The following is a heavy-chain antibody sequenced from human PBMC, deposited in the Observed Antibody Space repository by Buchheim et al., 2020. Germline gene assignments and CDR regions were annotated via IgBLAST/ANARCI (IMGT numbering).Heavy chain of an antibody. V-gene: IGHV4-61*01. CDR1: GGSVSSGIYY. J-gene: IGHJ5*02. Sequence: QVQLQESGPGLVKPSETLSLTCTVSGGSVSSGIYYWSWIRQSPGKGLEWIGHIYHSGTTNYNPSLKSRVTISVDTSKNQFSLKLSSVTAADTAVYYCARASGAVWFDPWGQGAL. D-gene: IGHD2-8*02. CDR3: ARASGAVWFDP. CDR2: IYHSGTT.